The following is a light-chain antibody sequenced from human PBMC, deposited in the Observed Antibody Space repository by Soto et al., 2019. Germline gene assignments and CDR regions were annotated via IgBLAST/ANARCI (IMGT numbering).Light chain of an antibody. V-gene: IGLV2-14*02. Sequence: QSALTQPASVSGSPGQSITISCTGTSRDVGIYNLVSWYQLHPGKVPKLIIYEDTKRPSGISSRFSGSESGITAFLTISGLQAEDEADYYCSSYTSSSTLFGTGTKVTVL. CDR1: SRDVGIYNL. J-gene: IGLJ1*01. CDR3: SSYTSSSTL. CDR2: EDT.